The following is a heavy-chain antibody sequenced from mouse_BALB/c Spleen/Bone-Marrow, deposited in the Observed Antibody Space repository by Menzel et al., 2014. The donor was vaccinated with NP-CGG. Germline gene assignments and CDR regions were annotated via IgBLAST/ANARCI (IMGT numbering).Heavy chain of an antibody. J-gene: IGHJ4*01. CDR2: IDPANGNT. Sequence: EVKLQESGAELVKPGASVKLSCTASGFNIKDTYMHWVKQRPEQGLEWIGWIDPANGNTKYDPKFQGKATITADTSSNTAYLQLSSLTSEDTAVYYCARSRDYGSSYYAMDYWGQGTSVTVSS. V-gene: IGHV14-3*02. CDR1: GFNIKDTY. CDR3: ARSRDYGSSYYAMDY. D-gene: IGHD1-1*01.